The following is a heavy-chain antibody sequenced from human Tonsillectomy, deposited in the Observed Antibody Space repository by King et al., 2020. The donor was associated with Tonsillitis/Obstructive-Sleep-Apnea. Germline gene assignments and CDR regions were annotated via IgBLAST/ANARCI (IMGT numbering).Heavy chain of an antibody. V-gene: IGHV5-51*03. CDR1: GYSFTNDW. D-gene: IGHD6-6*01. J-gene: IGHJ5*02. CDR2: IYPDDSDT. CDR3: ARLTRSSGWFDP. Sequence: QLVQSGEEVKKPGECLKISCKGSGYSFTNDWIGWVRQMPGKGLEWMGIIYPDDSDTRYSPSFQGQVTISADKSISTAYLQWSSLKAAYTAMYYCARLTRSSGWFDPWGQGTLVTVSS.